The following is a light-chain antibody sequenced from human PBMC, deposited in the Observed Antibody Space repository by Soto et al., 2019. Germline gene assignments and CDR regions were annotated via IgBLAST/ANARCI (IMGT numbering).Light chain of an antibody. CDR1: QSISSW. V-gene: IGKV1-5*03. CDR3: QHGT. Sequence: DIQMTQSPSTLSASVGDRVTITCRASQSISSWLAWYQQKPGKAPKLLIYKASSLESGVPSRFSGSGSGTEFTLTISSLQPDEFATYYCQHGTFGQGTKVEIK. CDR2: KAS. J-gene: IGKJ1*01.